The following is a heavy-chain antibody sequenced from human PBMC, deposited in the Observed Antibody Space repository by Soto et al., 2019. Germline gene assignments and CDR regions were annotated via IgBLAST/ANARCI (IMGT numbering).Heavy chain of an antibody. Sequence: TSETLSLTCSVSGGSIRGSYWSWIRQSPGKGLGWLGYVYYTGSTNYSPSLRSRVSISVDTSKNEFSLRLSSVTAADTAVYFCARSVAVPGAHIDYWGQGTQVTVSS. D-gene: IGHD6-19*01. V-gene: IGHV4-59*01. CDR3: ARSVAVPGAHIDY. CDR1: GGSIRGSY. J-gene: IGHJ4*02. CDR2: VYYTGST.